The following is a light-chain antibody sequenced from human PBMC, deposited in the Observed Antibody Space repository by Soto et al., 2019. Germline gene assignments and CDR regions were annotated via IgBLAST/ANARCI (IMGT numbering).Light chain of an antibody. J-gene: IGKJ1*01. Sequence: EIVLTQSPGTLSLSPGERATLSCRAIQSVSSSYLAWYQQKPGQAPRLLIFGASSRATGIPDRFSGSGSGTEFTLTISSLQSEDFAVYYCQQYNNWPRRTFGQGTKVDI. CDR2: GAS. V-gene: IGKV3-20*01. CDR3: QQYNNWPRRT. CDR1: QSVSSSY.